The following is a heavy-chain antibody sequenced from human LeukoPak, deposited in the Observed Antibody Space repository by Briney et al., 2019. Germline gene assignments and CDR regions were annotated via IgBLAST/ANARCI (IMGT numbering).Heavy chain of an antibody. J-gene: IGHJ4*02. CDR2: ISSSSSTI. D-gene: IGHD3-22*01. V-gene: IGHV3-48*01. CDR3: ARMVTMIVVAPPFDY. CDR1: GFTFSSYS. Sequence: GGSLRLSCAASGFTFSSYSMNWVRQAPGKGLEWVSYISSSSSTIYYADSVKGRFTISRDNAKNSLYLQMNSLRAEDTAVYYCARMVTMIVVAPPFDYWGQGTLVTVSS.